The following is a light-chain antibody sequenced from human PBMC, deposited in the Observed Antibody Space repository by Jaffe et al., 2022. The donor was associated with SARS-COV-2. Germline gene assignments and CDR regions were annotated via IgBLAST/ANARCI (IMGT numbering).Light chain of an antibody. CDR2: GAS. V-gene: IGKV3-11*01. CDR1: QSVSHH. J-gene: IGKJ4*01. CDR3: QHRDDWPPGAT. Sequence: EIVLTQSPSTLSLSPGERATLSCRASQSVSHHLAWYQQKTGQAPRLLIYGASNRATGIPARFSGGGSGTDFTLTITGLEFDDSAVYYCQHRDDWPPGATFGGGTKLEI.